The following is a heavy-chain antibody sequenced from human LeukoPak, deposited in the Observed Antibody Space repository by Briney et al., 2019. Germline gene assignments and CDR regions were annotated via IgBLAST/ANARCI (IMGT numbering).Heavy chain of an antibody. CDR3: ARQANSGWYVDY. V-gene: IGHV1-69*04. CDR1: GGTFSSYA. D-gene: IGHD6-19*01. CDR2: IIPILGIA. Sequence: SVKVSCKASGGTFSSYAISWVRQAPGQGLEWMGRIIPILGIANYAQKFQGRVTTTRDTSINTAYMELNRLISDDTAFYYCARQANSGWYVDYWGQGTLVSVSP. J-gene: IGHJ4*02.